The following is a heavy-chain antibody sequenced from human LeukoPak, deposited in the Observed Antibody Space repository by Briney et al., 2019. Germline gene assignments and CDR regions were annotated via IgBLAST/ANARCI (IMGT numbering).Heavy chain of an antibody. CDR2: INPNSGGT. Sequence: ASVKVSCKASGYTFTGYYMHWVRQAPGQGLEWMGWINPNSGGTNYAQKFQGRVTMTRDTSISTAYMELSRLRSGDTAVYYCARDNYGDYYYYMDVWGKGTTVTISS. D-gene: IGHD4-17*01. CDR1: GYTFTGYY. CDR3: ARDNYGDYYYYMDV. J-gene: IGHJ6*03. V-gene: IGHV1-2*02.